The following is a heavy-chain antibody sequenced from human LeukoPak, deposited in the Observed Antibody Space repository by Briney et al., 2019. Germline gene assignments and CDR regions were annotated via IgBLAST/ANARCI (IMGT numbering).Heavy chain of an antibody. CDR3: ARDLIYSYSVYGAGWFDP. CDR1: KFTFSSYW. Sequence: GGSLRLSCAASKFTFSSYWMSWVRQAPGKGLEWVANIKQDGSEIYYVDSVKGRFTISRDNAKNSLYLQMNSLRAEDTAVYYCARDLIYSYSVYGAGWFDPWGQGTLVTVSS. CDR2: IKQDGSEI. V-gene: IGHV3-7*01. J-gene: IGHJ5*02. D-gene: IGHD5/OR15-5a*01.